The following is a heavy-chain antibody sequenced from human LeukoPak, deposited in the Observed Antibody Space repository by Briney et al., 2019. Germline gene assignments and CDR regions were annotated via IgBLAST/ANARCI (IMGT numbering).Heavy chain of an antibody. J-gene: IGHJ4*02. CDR1: GGTFSSYA. V-gene: IGHV1-69*13. D-gene: IGHD3-3*01. Sequence: SVKVSCKASGGTFSSYAISWVRQAPGQGLEWMGGIIPIFGTANYAQKFQGRVTITADESTSTAYMELSSLRSEDTAVYYCARDRVRFLELEEIGQRGFDYWGQGTLVTVSS. CDR3: ARDRVRFLELEEIGQRGFDY. CDR2: IIPIFGTA.